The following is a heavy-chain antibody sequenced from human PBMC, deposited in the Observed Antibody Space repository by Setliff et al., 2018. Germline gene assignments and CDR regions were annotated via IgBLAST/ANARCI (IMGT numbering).Heavy chain of an antibody. J-gene: IGHJ5*02. CDR3: ARYNSSAACFDL. V-gene: IGHV4-61*02. CDR2: IFPTGTT. Sequence: SETMSLTCTVSGDSITSGSVYWSWIRQPAGKGLEWIGRIFPTGTTNYNPDLKSRVTMSVDTSKKRFSLMLRSVAAADTAIYYCARYNSSAACFDLWGPGTLVTVSS. CDR1: GDSITSGSVY. D-gene: IGHD1-20*01.